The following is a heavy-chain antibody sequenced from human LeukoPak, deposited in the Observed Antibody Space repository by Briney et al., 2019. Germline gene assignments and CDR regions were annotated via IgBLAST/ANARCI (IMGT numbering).Heavy chain of an antibody. Sequence: ASVKVSCKASGYTFTSYGISWVRQAPGQGLEWMGWISAYNGNTNYAQKLQGRVTMTTDTSTSTAYMKLRSLRSDDTAVYYCARGGPGAGTTWWFDPWGQGTLVTVSS. CDR2: ISAYNGNT. CDR1: GYTFTSYG. D-gene: IGHD1-1*01. V-gene: IGHV1-18*01. J-gene: IGHJ5*02. CDR3: ARGGPGAGTTWWFDP.